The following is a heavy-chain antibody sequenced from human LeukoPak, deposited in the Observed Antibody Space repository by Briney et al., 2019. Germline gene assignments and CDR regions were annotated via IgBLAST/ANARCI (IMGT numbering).Heavy chain of an antibody. Sequence: ASVKVSCKASGYTFTGYYMHWVRQAPGQGLEWMGWINPNSGGTNYAQKFQGRVTMTRDTSISTAYMELSRLGSDDTAVYYCARDQAPILFWSGYYYYGMDVWGQGTTVTVSS. J-gene: IGHJ6*02. V-gene: IGHV1-2*02. D-gene: IGHD3-3*01. CDR3: ARDQAPILFWSGYYYYGMDV. CDR2: INPNSGGT. CDR1: GYTFTGYY.